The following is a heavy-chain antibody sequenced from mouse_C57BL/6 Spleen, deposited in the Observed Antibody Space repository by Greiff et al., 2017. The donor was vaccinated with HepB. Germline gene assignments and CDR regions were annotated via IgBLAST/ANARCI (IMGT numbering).Heavy chain of an antibody. J-gene: IGHJ2*01. V-gene: IGHV1-81*01. CDR3: AREGDYYGSSYTYDVDY. Sequence: QVQLQQSGAELARPGASVKLSCKASGYTFTSYGISWVKQRTGQGLEWIGEIYPRSGNTYYNEKFKGKATLTADKSSSTAYMELRSLTSEDSAVYFCAREGDYYGSSYTYDVDYWGQGTTLTVSS. D-gene: IGHD1-1*01. CDR2: IYPRSGNT. CDR1: GYTFTSYG.